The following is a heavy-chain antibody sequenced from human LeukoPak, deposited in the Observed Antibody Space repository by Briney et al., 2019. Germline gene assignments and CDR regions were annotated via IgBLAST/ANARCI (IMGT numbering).Heavy chain of an antibody. CDR2: TYYRSKWYN. CDR3: AGKSADSGFDS. D-gene: IGHD6-13*01. V-gene: IGHV6-1*01. CDR1: GDXVSSNSVA. Sequence: SQTLSLTCAISGDXVSSNSVAWNWIRQSPSRGLEWLGRTYYRSKWYNDYAVSVKSRITINPDTSKNQFSLQLNSVTPEDTAVYYCAGKSADSGFDSWGQGTLVTVSS. J-gene: IGHJ4*02.